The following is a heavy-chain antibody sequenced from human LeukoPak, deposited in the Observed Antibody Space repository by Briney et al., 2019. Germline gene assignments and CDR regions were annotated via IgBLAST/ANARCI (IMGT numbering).Heavy chain of an antibody. V-gene: IGHV1-18*01. CDR2: ISAYNGNT. D-gene: IGHD3-22*01. Sequence: ASVKVSCKASGYTFTSYGISWVRQAPGQGLEWMGWISAYNGNTNYAQKLQGRVTMTTDTSTSTAYMELRSLRSDDTAVYYCASGPGDSSGYYPPDPDYYYGMDVWGQGTTVTVSS. CDR3: ASGPGDSSGYYPPDPDYYYGMDV. CDR1: GYTFTSYG. J-gene: IGHJ6*02.